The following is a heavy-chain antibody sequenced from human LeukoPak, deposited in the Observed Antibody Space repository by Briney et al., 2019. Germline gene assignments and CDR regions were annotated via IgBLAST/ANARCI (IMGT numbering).Heavy chain of an antibody. J-gene: IGHJ5*02. V-gene: IGHV1-2*06. CDR3: AKVPPSITAAGNWLGP. D-gene: IGHD6-13*01. CDR1: GYTFTGYY. CDR2: INPNTGGT. Sequence: GASVKVSCKASGYTFTGYYIHWVRQAPGQGLEWMRRINPNTGGTDYAQKFQGRVTMTRDTSITTAYMELCRLTSDDTAIYYCAKVPPSITAAGNWLGPWGQGALVTVSS.